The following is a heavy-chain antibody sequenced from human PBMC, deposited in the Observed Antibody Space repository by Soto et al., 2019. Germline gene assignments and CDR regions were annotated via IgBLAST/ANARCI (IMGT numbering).Heavy chain of an antibody. V-gene: IGHV1-8*01. Sequence: QVQLVQSGAEVKKPGASVKVSCKASGYTFTSYDINWVRQATGQGLEWMGWMNPNSGNTGYAQKFQGRVTMTRNTSISTAYMELSSLSSEDTAVYHCARAHYYDSSGYYPNFDYWGQGTLVTVSS. D-gene: IGHD3-22*01. J-gene: IGHJ4*02. CDR3: ARAHYYDSSGYYPNFDY. CDR1: GYTFTSYD. CDR2: MNPNSGNT.